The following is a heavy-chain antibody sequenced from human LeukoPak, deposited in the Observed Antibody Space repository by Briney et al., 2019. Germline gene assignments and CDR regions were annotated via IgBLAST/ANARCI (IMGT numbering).Heavy chain of an antibody. CDR1: GYTFTGYY. CDR3: ARTGYSSSWYRVEARYYFDY. D-gene: IGHD6-13*01. Sequence: ASVKVSCKASGYTFTGYYMHWVRQAPGQGLEWMGWINPNSGGTNYAQKFQGRVTMTRDTSISTAYMELSRLRSDDTAVYYCARTGYSSSWYRVEARYYFDYWGQGTLVTVSS. J-gene: IGHJ4*02. CDR2: INPNSGGT. V-gene: IGHV1-2*02.